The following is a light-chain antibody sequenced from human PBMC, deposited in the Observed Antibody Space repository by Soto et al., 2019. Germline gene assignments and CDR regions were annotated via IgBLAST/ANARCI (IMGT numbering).Light chain of an antibody. Sequence: DIVMTQSPDSLAVSLGERATINCKSSQSVLYSSNNKNYLAWYQQRPGQPPNLLIYWASTRESGVPDRFSGCGSGTDFTLTISSLQAEDVAIYYCQQYFSFPWTFGQGTKVEIK. CDR1: QSVLYSSNNKNY. V-gene: IGKV4-1*01. CDR2: WAS. CDR3: QQYFSFPWT. J-gene: IGKJ1*01.